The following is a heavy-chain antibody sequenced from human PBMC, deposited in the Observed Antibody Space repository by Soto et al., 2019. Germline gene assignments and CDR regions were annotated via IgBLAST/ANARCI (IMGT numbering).Heavy chain of an antibody. Sequence: QVQLVQSGAEVKKPGDSVKVSCKASGYTFTSYAMHWVRQAPGQRLEWMGWINAGNGNTKYSQKFQGRVTITRDTSASTGYMELSSLRSEDTAVYYCARGDWAIAARSNAPGDYWGQGTLVTVSS. J-gene: IGHJ4*02. CDR2: INAGNGNT. CDR1: GYTFTSYA. D-gene: IGHD6-6*01. V-gene: IGHV1-3*01. CDR3: ARGDWAIAARSNAPGDY.